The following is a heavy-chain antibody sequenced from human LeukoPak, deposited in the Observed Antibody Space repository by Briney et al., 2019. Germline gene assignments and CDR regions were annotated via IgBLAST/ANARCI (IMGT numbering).Heavy chain of an antibody. V-gene: IGHV3-30-3*01. J-gene: IGHJ4*02. Sequence: PGGSLRLSCAASGFTFSSYAMHWVRQAPGKGLEWVAVISYDGSNKYYADSVKGRFTISSDNSKNTLYLQMNSLRAEDTAVYYCARGGSDYDFCSNYWGQGTLVTVSS. CDR3: ARGGSDYDFCSNY. CDR1: GFTFSSYA. CDR2: ISYDGSNK. D-gene: IGHD3-3*01.